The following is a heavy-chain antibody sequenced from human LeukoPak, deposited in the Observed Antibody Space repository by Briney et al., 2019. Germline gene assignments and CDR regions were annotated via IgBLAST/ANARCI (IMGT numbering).Heavy chain of an antibody. CDR2: IYYSGST. V-gene: IGHV4-59*01. Sequence: ASETLSLTCTVSGGSISSYYWSWIRQPPGKGLEWIGYIYYSGSTNYNPSLKSRVTISVDTSKNQFSLKLSSVTAADTAVYYCARARGYGEIFFDYWGQGTLVTVSS. J-gene: IGHJ4*02. CDR1: GGSISSYY. D-gene: IGHD4-17*01. CDR3: ARARGYGEIFFDY.